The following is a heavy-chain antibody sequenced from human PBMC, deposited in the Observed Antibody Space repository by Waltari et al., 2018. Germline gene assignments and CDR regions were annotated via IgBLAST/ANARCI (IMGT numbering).Heavy chain of an antibody. CDR1: GYTFTGYY. J-gene: IGHJ4*02. CDR2: INPNSGGT. CDR3: ARDYDFWSGCLDY. V-gene: IGHV1-2*02. D-gene: IGHD3-3*01. Sequence: QVQLVQSGAEVKKPGASVKVSCKASGYTFTGYYMHWVRQAPGQGLEWMGWINPNSGGTNDAQKFQGRVTMTRDTSISTAYMELSRLRSDDTAVYYCARDYDFWSGCLDYWGQGTLVTVSS.